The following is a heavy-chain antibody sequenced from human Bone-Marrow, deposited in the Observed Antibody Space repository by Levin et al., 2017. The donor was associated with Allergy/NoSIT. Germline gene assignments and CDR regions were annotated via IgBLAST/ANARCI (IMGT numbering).Heavy chain of an antibody. V-gene: IGHV3-9*01. CDR3: AKADRYSTAANYFDL. CDR2: ISWNSGSI. CDR1: GFSFDDYA. Sequence: GGSLRLSCAVSGFSFDDYAMHWVRQAPGKGLQWVSGISWNSGSIGYADSVKGRFTISRDSAKNSLYLQMNSLRPEDTALDDGAKADRYSTAANYFDLWGQGTLVTVSS. J-gene: IGHJ4*02. D-gene: IGHD6-13*01.